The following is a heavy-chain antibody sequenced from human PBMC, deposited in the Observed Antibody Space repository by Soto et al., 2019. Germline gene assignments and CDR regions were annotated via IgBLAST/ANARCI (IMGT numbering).Heavy chain of an antibody. V-gene: IGHV1-69*12. CDR1: GGTFSGYA. Sequence: QVQLVQSGAEVKKPGSSVKVSCKASGGTFSGYAISWVRQAPGQGLEWMGGIIPVFGTSNYAQTFQGRVTMTAAESTSTADMELSSLRSEDTAVYYCARGRRCSGGSCYANYYYGMDVWGQGTTVTVSS. D-gene: IGHD2-15*01. J-gene: IGHJ6*02. CDR2: IIPVFGTS. CDR3: ARGRRCSGGSCYANYYYGMDV.